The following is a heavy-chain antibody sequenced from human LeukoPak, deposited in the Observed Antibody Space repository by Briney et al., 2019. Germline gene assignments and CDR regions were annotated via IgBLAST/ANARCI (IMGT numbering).Heavy chain of an antibody. J-gene: IGHJ6*02. Sequence: ASVKVSCKASGFTFTISAVQWVRQARGQRLEWIGWSVVGSGNTNYAQKFQERVTITRDMSTSTAYMELSSLRSEDTAVYYCARTMSSSHTVYGMDVWGQGTTVTVSS. CDR2: SVVGSGNT. V-gene: IGHV1-58*01. CDR3: ARTMSSSHTVYGMDV. CDR1: GFTFTISA. D-gene: IGHD1-14*01.